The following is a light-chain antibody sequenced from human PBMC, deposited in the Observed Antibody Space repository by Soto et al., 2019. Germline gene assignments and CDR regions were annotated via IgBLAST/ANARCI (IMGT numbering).Light chain of an antibody. V-gene: IGKV1-39*01. Sequence: DVQMSKSPSSLSPAVGDRVTITCRASQRISTYLHWFQQKPGKAPKLLIYAASNLQSGVPSRFSGSGSGTDFALTISSLQPEDFATYYCQQSYSTLRTFGQGTKVDIK. CDR2: AAS. CDR3: QQSYSTLRT. CDR1: QRISTY. J-gene: IGKJ1*01.